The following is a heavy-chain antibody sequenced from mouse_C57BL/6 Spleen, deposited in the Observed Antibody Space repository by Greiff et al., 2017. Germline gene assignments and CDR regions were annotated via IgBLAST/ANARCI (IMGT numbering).Heavy chain of an antibody. D-gene: IGHD2-4*01. V-gene: IGHV2-5*01. CDR2: IWRGGST. CDR1: GFSLTSYG. J-gene: IGHJ1*03. CDR3: VKSNYDYDGYFDV. Sequence: VQLVESGPGLVQPSQSLSITCTVSGFSLTSYGVHWVRQSPGKGLEWLGVIWRGGSTDYNAAFMSRLSITKDNSKSQVFFKMNSLQADDTAIYYCVKSNYDYDGYFDVWGTGTTVTVSS.